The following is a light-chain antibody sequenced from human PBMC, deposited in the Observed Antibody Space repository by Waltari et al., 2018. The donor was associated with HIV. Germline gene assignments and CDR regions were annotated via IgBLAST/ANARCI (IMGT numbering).Light chain of an antibody. CDR2: EVT. V-gene: IGLV2-8*01. Sequence: QSALTQPPSASGSLGQPVTIHCTGSSSDIGAYDFVSWFQQHPHSAPKLLLYEVTRRPSTVSARFSGSRSGNTAFLTVAGLQPDDEATYFCSSYGDSLRVLFGGGTNVTVL. CDR1: SSDIGAYDF. CDR3: SSYGDSLRVL. J-gene: IGLJ3*02.